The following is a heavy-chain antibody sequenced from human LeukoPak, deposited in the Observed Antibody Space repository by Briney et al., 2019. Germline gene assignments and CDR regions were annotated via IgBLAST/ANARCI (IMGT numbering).Heavy chain of an antibody. V-gene: IGHV3-23*01. CDR1: GFTFSSYA. J-gene: IGHJ4*02. CDR2: ISGSGGST. D-gene: IGHD1-26*01. Sequence: GGSLRLSCAASGFTFSSYAMSWARQAPGKGLEWVSAISGSGGSTYYADSVKGRFTISRDNSKNTLYLQMNSLRAEDTAVYYCAKSRGESRGASNYWGQGTLVTVSS. CDR3: AKSRGESRGASNY.